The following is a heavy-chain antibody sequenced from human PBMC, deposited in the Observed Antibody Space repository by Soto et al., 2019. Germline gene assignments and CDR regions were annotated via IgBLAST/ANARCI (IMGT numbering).Heavy chain of an antibody. J-gene: IGHJ4*02. CDR3: ARAPVAGNGLDY. CDR1: GGSFSGYY. Sequence: PSETLSLTCAVYGGSFSGYYWSWIRQPPGKGLEWIGEINHSGSTNYNPSLKSRVTISVDTSKNQFSLKLSSVTAADTAVYYCARAPVAGNGLDYWGQGTLVTVSS. D-gene: IGHD6-19*01. CDR2: INHSGST. V-gene: IGHV4-34*01.